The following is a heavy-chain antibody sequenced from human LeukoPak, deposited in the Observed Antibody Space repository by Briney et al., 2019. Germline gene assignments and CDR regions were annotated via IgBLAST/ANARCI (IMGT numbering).Heavy chain of an antibody. J-gene: IGHJ1*01. CDR2: IYSGGNT. V-gene: IGHV3-53*01. D-gene: IGHD2-15*01. Sequence: GGSLRLSCAASGFTVSSNYMSWVRQAPGKGLEWVSVIYSGGNTYYADSVKGRFTISRDNSKNTLYLQMNSLRAEDTAVYYCASGYCSSGHCYSVYFQHWGQGTLVTVSS. CDR3: ASGYCSSGHCYSVYFQH. CDR1: GFTVSSNY.